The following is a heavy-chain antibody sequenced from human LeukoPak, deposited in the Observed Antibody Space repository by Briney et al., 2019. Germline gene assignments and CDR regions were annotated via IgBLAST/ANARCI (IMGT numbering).Heavy chain of an antibody. D-gene: IGHD5-18*01. V-gene: IGHV4-61*01. J-gene: IGHJ4*02. Sequence: KTSETLSLTCTVSGGSVSSGSYYWSWIRQPPGKGLEWIGYIYYSGSTNYNPSLKSQVTISIDTSKTQFSLNLTPVTAAATAVYYCARGMGYSYGLYYFDYWGQGTPVTVSS. CDR2: IYYSGST. CDR3: ARGMGYSYGLYYFDY. CDR1: GGSVSSGSYY.